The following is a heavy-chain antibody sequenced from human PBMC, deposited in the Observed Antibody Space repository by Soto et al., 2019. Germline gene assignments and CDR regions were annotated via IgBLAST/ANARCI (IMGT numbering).Heavy chain of an antibody. D-gene: IGHD3-10*01. CDR2: ISASGDST. CDR3: VTHWGGFTVLRGLAV. Sequence: QVLESGGNSVQPGGSLRLSCAASGFTFNTYTMSWVRLAPGKGLEWVSAISASGDSTYYADSVKGRFTVSRDNSKNTLFVQMDSLRVEDTALYYCVTHWGGFTVLRGLAVWGDCTAVTV. CDR1: GFTFNTYT. J-gene: IGHJ6*02. V-gene: IGHV3-23*01.